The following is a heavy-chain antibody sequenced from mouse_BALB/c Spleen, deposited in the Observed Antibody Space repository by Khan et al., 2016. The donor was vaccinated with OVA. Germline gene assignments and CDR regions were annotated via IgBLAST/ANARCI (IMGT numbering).Heavy chain of an antibody. D-gene: IGHD2-1*01. V-gene: IGHV14-3*02. CDR3: TSLYGNRFAY. Sequence: VQLQQSGAEVVKPGASVKLSCSASDFNIRDTYIHWVKKRPEQGLEWIGRIDPSNDDSKYGPKFQDKATVPEDTSTNTAYLHISSLTSEEADVYSCTSLYGNRFAYWGQGTLVTVSA. J-gene: IGHJ3*01. CDR1: DFNIRDTY. CDR2: IDPSNDDS.